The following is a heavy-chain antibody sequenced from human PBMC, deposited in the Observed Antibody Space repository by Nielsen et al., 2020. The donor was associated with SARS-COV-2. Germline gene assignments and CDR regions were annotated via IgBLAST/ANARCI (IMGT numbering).Heavy chain of an antibody. CDR3: AKGSDCSSTSCPGDYYYGMDV. Sequence: GESLKISCAASGFTLSNYAMNWVRQAPGKGLEWVAVISYDGSNKYYADSVKGRFTITRDISKNTLYLQVNSLRAEDTAVYYCAKGSDCSSTSCPGDYYYGMDVWGQGTTVTVSS. V-gene: IGHV3-30*18. D-gene: IGHD2-2*01. J-gene: IGHJ6*02. CDR1: GFTLSNYA. CDR2: ISYDGSNK.